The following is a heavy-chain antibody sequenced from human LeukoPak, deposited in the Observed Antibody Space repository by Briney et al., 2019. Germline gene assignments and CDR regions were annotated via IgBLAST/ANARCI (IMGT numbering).Heavy chain of an antibody. D-gene: IGHD6-13*01. J-gene: IGHJ6*02. CDR3: ARERIAAAGTSTYYYYGMDV. CDR1: GFTFSDCY. Sequence: GGSLRLSCAASGFTFSDCYMNWIRQAPGKGLEWVSYISSSSSYTNYADSVKGRFTISRDNDENSLYLQMNSLRAEDTAVYYCARERIAAAGTSTYYYYGMDVWGQGTTVTVSS. V-gene: IGHV3-11*05. CDR2: ISSSSSYT.